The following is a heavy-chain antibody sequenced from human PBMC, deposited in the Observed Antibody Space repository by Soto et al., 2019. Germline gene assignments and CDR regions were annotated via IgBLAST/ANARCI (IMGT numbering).Heavy chain of an antibody. CDR2: MNPNSGNT. V-gene: IGHV1-8*01. Sequence: ASVKVSCKASGYTFTSYDINWVRQATGQGLEWMGWMNPNSGNTGYAQKFQGRVTMTRNTSISTAYMELSSLRSEDTAVYYCARWGTDPYIAARPLPSVHYMDVWGKGTTVTVSS. CDR3: ARWGTDPYIAARPLPSVHYMDV. J-gene: IGHJ6*03. D-gene: IGHD6-6*01. CDR1: GYTFTSYD.